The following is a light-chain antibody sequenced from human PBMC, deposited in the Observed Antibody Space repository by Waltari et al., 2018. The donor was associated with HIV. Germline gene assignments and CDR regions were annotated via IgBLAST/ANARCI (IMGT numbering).Light chain of an antibody. Sequence: EIVLTQSPGTLFLSPGERATLSCRASQSFGSSYLAWYQQKPGQAPRLLIYGASSRATGIPDRFSGSGSGTDFTLTISRLEPEDFAVYYCQQRSNWRRSGLTFGGGTKVEIK. CDR3: QQRSNWRRSGLT. J-gene: IGKJ4*01. CDR1: QSFGSSY. V-gene: IGKV3D-20*02. CDR2: GAS.